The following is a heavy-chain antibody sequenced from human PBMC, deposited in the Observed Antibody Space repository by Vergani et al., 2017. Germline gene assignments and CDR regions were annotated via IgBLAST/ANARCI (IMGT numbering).Heavy chain of an antibody. J-gene: IGHJ6*03. CDR1: GFTFSSYG. CDR3: ARDGYSGYDDKYYYYYYMDD. V-gene: IGHV3-30*19. CDR2: ISYDGSNK. D-gene: IGHD5-12*01. Sequence: QVQLVESGGGVVQPGGSLRLSCAASGFTFSSYGMHWVRQAPGKGLEWVAVISYDGSNKYYADSVKGRFTISRDNSKNRLYLQMNSMRAEDTAVYYWARDGYSGYDDKYYYYYYMDDWGKGTTVTVSS.